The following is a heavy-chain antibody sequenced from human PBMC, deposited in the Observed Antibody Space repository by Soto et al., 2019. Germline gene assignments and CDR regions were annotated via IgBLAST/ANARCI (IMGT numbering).Heavy chain of an antibody. V-gene: IGHV2-5*02. D-gene: IGHD3-16*01. CDR2: IYWDDDK. CDR1: GFSLSTSGVG. Sequence: SGPTLVNPTQTLTLTCTFSGFSLSTSGVGVGWIRQPPGKALEWLALIYWDDDKRYSPSLKSRLTITKDTSKNQVVLTMTDMDPVDTATYYCAHSLYDYVWGTNWFDPWGQGTLVTVSS. J-gene: IGHJ5*02. CDR3: AHSLYDYVWGTNWFDP.